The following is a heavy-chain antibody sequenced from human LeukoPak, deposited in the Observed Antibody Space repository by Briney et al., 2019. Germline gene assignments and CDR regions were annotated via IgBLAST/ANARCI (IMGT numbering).Heavy chain of an antibody. Sequence: PGRSLRLSCAASGFTFSSYGMHWVRQAPGKGLEWVAFIRYDGSNKYYADSVKGRFTISRDNSKNTLYLQMNSLRAEDTAVYYCAKDAPRIVVVPAAPDYWGQGTLVTVSS. CDR1: GFTFSSYG. D-gene: IGHD2-2*01. J-gene: IGHJ4*02. CDR3: AKDAPRIVVVPAAPDY. CDR2: IRYDGSNK. V-gene: IGHV3-30*02.